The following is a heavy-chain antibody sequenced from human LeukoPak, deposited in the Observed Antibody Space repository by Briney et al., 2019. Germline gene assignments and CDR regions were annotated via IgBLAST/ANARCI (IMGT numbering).Heavy chain of an antibody. CDR1: GYTFISYG. CDR3: ARHCSSPSCHPYVYDAFDI. V-gene: IGHV1-18*01. CDR2: ISAYNDNT. D-gene: IGHD2-2*01. Sequence: ASVKVSCKASGYTFISYGISWVRQAPGQGLEWMGWISAYNDNTNYAQKLQGRVTMTTDTSTNTAYMELRSLRSDDTAVYYCARHCSSPSCHPYVYDAFDIWGQGTMVTVSS. J-gene: IGHJ3*02.